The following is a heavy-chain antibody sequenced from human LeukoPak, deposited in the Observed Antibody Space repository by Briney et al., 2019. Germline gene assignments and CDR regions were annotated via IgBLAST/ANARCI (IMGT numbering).Heavy chain of an antibody. Sequence: SETLSLTCSVSGGSISGYYWSWIRQPPGKGLEWIGYISHSGSTNYNASLKSRVTMSVDTSRNQFSLKLSSVTAADTAVYYCARDYGFREGSGYDYYFDYWGQGTLVTVSS. J-gene: IGHJ4*02. CDR1: GGSISGYY. D-gene: IGHD5-12*01. CDR2: ISHSGST. V-gene: IGHV4-59*01. CDR3: ARDYGFREGSGYDYYFDY.